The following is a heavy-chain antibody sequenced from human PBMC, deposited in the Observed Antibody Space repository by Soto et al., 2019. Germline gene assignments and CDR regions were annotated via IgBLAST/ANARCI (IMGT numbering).Heavy chain of an antibody. CDR2: ISPGGGST. CDR1: EYTFTKYY. D-gene: IGHD1-26*01. J-gene: IGHJ4*02. Sequence: GASVKVSCKASEYTFTKYYIHWVRQAPAQGLEWMGIISPGGGSTNYAQKFQGRVTMTRDPSTTTVYMELSSLRSDDTAVYYCAREVGSTSFDYWGQGTLVTVS. CDR3: AREVGSTSFDY. V-gene: IGHV1-46*01.